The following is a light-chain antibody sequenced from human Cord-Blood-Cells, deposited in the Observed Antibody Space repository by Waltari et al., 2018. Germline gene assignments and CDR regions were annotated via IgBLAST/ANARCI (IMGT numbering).Light chain of an antibody. CDR1: QGISSY. V-gene: IGKV1-9*01. J-gene: IGKJ4*01. Sequence: DIQLTQSPSFLSASVGDRVTTTCRASQGISSYLACYQQKPGKAPKLLFYAASTVQSGVPSRFSGSGSGTEFTLTISSLQPEDVATYYCQQLNSYPLTFGGGTKVEIK. CDR2: AAS. CDR3: QQLNSYPLT.